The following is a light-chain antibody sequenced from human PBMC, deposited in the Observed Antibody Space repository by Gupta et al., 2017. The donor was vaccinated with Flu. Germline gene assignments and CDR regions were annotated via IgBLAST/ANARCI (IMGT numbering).Light chain of an antibody. CDR2: EAS. V-gene: IGLV2-8*01. CDR3: SSYAGSNNVV. Sequence: SVTISCTGTSSDVGGYNYVSWYQQHPGKAPKFMIYEASKRPSGVPDRFSGSKSGNTASLTVSGLQAEDEADYYCSSYAGSNNVVFGGGIKLTVL. CDR1: SSDVGGYNY. J-gene: IGLJ3*02.